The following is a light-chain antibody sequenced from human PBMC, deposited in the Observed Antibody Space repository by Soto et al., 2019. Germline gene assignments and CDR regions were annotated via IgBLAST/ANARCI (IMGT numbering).Light chain of an antibody. Sequence: EIVFTQSPDTLALSPWERSTLSCMASQSVSSYLAWYQQKPGQAPRLLIYDSFNRATGIPARFSGSGSGTDFTLTISSLEPEDFAVYYCQQYGSSPRWTFGQGTKVDIK. V-gene: IGKV3-20*01. CDR1: QSVSSY. CDR2: DSF. J-gene: IGKJ1*01. CDR3: QQYGSSPRWT.